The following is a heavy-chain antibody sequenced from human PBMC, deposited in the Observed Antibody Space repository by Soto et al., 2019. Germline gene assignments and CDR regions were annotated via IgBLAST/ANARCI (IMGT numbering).Heavy chain of an antibody. CDR1: GFTFSSYG. CDR2: IWYDGSNK. CDR3: ARAPYGGNLFYFDY. D-gene: IGHD4-17*01. V-gene: IGHV3-33*01. Sequence: QVQLVESGGGVVQPGRSLRLSCAASGFTFSSYGMHWVRQAPGKGLEWVAVIWYDGSNKYYADSVKGRFTISRDNSKNTLYLQMNSLRAEDTAVYYCARAPYGGNLFYFDYWGQGTLVTVSS. J-gene: IGHJ4*02.